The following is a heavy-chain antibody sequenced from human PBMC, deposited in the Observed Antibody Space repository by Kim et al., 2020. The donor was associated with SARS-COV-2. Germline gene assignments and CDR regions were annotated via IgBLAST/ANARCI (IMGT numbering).Heavy chain of an antibody. D-gene: IGHD2-2*01. V-gene: IGHV5-51*01. CDR3: ARQGASPSSTYYYYYGMDV. J-gene: IGHJ6*02. Sequence: GESLKISCKGSGYSFTSYWIGWVRQMPGKGLEWMGIIYPGDSDTRYSPSFQGQVTISADKSNSTAYLQWSSLKASDTAMYYCARQGASPSSTYYYYYGMDVWGQGTTVTVSS. CDR1: GYSFTSYW. CDR2: IYPGDSDT.